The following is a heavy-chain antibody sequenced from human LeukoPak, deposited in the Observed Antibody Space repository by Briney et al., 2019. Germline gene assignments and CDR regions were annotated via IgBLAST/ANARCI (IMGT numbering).Heavy chain of an antibody. CDR1: GFIFSTYA. J-gene: IGHJ4*02. CDR2: ISNSGDST. Sequence: PGGSLRLSCSASGFIFSTYAMSGVRQAPGKGLEWVSGISNSGDSTYYADSVKGRFTISRDYTRKTVDLQMNSLRADDTAVYYCAKERCSPGSCSSTPDYWGQGTPVTVSS. D-gene: IGHD2-15*01. V-gene: IGHV3-23*01. CDR3: AKERCSPGSCSSTPDY.